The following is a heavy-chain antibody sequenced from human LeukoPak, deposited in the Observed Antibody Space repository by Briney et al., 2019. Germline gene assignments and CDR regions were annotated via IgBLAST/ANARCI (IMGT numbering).Heavy chain of an antibody. J-gene: IGHJ4*02. D-gene: IGHD3-22*01. CDR3: AGTYYYDSSGYYSGGVGFDY. CDR2: IYYSGST. CDR1: GGSISSSSYY. Sequence: PSETLSLTCTVSGGSISSSSYYWGWIRQPPGKGLEWIGSIYYSGSTYYNPSLKSRVTISVDTSKNQFSLKLSSVTAADTAVYYCAGTYYYDSSGYYSGGVGFDYWGQGTLVTVSS. V-gene: IGHV4-39*07.